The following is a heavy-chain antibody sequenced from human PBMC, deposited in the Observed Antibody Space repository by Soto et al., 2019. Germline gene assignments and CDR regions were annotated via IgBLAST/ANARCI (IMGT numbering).Heavy chain of an antibody. CDR2: IFPDDSDT. V-gene: IGHV5-51*01. CDR3: FRGGLPSRTFDY. Sequence: HGESLKISCKASGYIIKNYWIGWVRQMPGQGLEWMGIIFPDDSDTRYSPSFQGHVTISVDKSISTAYVQWSSLKASDSAIYYCFRGGLPSRTFDYWGQGTLVTVSS. CDR1: GYIIKNYW. D-gene: IGHD3-16*01. J-gene: IGHJ4*02.